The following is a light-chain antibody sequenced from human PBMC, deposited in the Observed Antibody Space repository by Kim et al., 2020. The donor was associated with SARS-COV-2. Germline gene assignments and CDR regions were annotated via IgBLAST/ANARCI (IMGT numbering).Light chain of an antibody. CDR2: RNN. V-gene: IGLV1-47*01. CDR1: SSNSGSNY. CDR3: AAWDDSLSGPWV. J-gene: IGLJ3*02. Sequence: RVTISCSGSSSNSGSNYVYWYQQVPGTAPKLLIYRNNQRPSGVPDRFSGSKSGTSAALAISGLRSEDEADYYCAAWDDSLSGPWVFGGGTKLTVL.